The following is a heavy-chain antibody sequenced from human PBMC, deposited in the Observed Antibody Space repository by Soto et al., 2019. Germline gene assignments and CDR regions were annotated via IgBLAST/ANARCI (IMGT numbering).Heavy chain of an antibody. CDR3: AKEGDYYDSSGYYYDDY. D-gene: IGHD3-22*01. Sequence: GGSLRLSCAASGFTFSSYGMHWVRQAPGKGLEWVAVISYDGSNKYYADSVKGRFTISRDNSKNTLYLQMNSLRAEDTAVYYCAKEGDYYDSSGYYYDDYWGQGTLVTVSS. CDR1: GFTFSSYG. V-gene: IGHV3-30*18. CDR2: ISYDGSNK. J-gene: IGHJ4*02.